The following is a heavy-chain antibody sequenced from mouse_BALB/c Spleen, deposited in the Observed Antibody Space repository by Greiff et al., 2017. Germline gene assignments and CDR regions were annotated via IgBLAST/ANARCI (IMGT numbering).Heavy chain of an antibody. Sequence: EVQLQQSGPGLVKPSQSLSLTCSVTGYSITSGYYWNWIRQFPGNKLEWMGYISYDGSNNYNPSLKNRISITRDTSKNQFFLKLNSVTTEDTATYDCARSGYGSSYWFADWGQGTLVTVSA. V-gene: IGHV3-6*02. J-gene: IGHJ3*01. CDR2: ISYDGSN. D-gene: IGHD1-1*01. CDR3: ARSGYGSSYWFAD. CDR1: GYSITSGYY.